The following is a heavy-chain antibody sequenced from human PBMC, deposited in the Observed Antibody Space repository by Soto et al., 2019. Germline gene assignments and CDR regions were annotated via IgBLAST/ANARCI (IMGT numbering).Heavy chain of an antibody. CDR3: ARERRRRANRLFGEAPYNGFDP. D-gene: IGHD3-10*01. CDR1: GGSISSGGYY. J-gene: IGHJ5*02. CDR2: IYYSGST. V-gene: IGHV4-31*03. Sequence: QVQLQESGPGLVKPSQTLSLTCNVSGGSISSGGYYWSWIRQHPGKGLEWIGYIYYSGSTYYNPSLKSRVTISVDTSKNQLALKLSSVTAADTAWYYCARERRRRANRLFGEAPYNGFDPWGQGTLVTVSS.